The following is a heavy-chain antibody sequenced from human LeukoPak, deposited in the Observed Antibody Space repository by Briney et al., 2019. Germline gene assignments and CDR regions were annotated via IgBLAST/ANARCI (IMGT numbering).Heavy chain of an antibody. CDR3: TTASLVGSTSRRYYYYYYYMDV. D-gene: IGHD2-2*01. Sequence: PGGSLRLSCAASGFTFSNAWMSWVRQAPGKGLEWVGRIKSKTDGGTTDYAAPVKGRFTISRDDSKNTLYLQMNSLKTEDTAVYYCTTASLVGSTSRRYYYYYYYMDVWGKGTTVTVSS. CDR2: IKSKTDGGTT. V-gene: IGHV3-15*01. CDR1: GFTFSNAW. J-gene: IGHJ6*03.